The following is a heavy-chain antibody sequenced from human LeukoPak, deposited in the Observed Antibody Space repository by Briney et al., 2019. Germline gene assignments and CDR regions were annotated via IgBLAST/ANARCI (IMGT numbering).Heavy chain of an antibody. CDR2: ISGSGGST. J-gene: IGHJ6*03. D-gene: IGHD6-19*01. V-gene: IGHV3-23*01. Sequence: PGGSLRLSCAASKFTFSTFSMSWVRQAPGKGLEWVSAISGSGGSTYYADSVKGRFTISRDNAKNSLYLQMNSLRAEDTAVYYCARDQEYSSGGGSYYYYYYYMDVWGKGTTVTVSS. CDR1: KFTFSTFS. CDR3: ARDQEYSSGGGSYYYYYYYMDV.